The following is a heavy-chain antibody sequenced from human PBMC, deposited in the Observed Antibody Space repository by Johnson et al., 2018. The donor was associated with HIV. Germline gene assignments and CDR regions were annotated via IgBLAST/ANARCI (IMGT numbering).Heavy chain of an antibody. V-gene: IGHV3-9*01. Sequence: VQLVESGGGVVRPGGSLRLSCAASGFTFDDYAMHWVRQAPGKGLEWVSGISWNSGSIGYADSVKGRFTISRDNAKNSLYLQMNSLRAEDTALYYCAKDIGVGADDAFDIWGHGTMVTVSS. J-gene: IGHJ3*02. CDR3: AKDIGVGADDAFDI. D-gene: IGHD1-26*01. CDR1: GFTFDDYA. CDR2: ISWNSGSI.